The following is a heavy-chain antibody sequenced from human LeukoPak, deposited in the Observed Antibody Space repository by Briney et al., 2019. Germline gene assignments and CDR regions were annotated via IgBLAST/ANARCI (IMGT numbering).Heavy chain of an antibody. D-gene: IGHD6-19*01. Sequence: GGSLRLSCAASGFTFSSYAMHWVRQAPGKGLEWVAVISYDGSNKYYADSVKGRFTISRDNSKNTLYLQMNSLRAEDTAVYYCARVYSSGLRWDYYYYYMDVWGKGTTVTVSS. CDR2: ISYDGSNK. V-gene: IGHV3-30-3*01. CDR3: ARVYSSGLRWDYYYYYMDV. J-gene: IGHJ6*03. CDR1: GFTFSSYA.